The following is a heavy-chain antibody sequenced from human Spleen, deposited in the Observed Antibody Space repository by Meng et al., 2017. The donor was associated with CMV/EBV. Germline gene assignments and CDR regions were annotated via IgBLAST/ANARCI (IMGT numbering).Heavy chain of an antibody. J-gene: IGHJ4*02. CDR2: IYHSGST. V-gene: IGHV4-38-2*02. D-gene: IGHD6-13*01. Sequence: SETLSLTCTVSSFSISSGHYWVWIRQPPGKGLEWIGSIYHSGSTTYNPSLKSRVTISVDTSKNQFSLRLRSVTAADTAVYYCARGGYPLDYWGQGTLVTVSS. CDR3: ARGGYPLDY. CDR1: SFSISSGHY.